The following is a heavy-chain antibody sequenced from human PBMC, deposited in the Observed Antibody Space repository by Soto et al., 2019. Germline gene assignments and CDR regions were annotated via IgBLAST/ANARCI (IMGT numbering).Heavy chain of an antibody. J-gene: IGHJ3*02. D-gene: IGHD6-19*01. CDR3: AKDIIRYSSGSNGDAFDI. CDR2: ISGTGGST. V-gene: IGHV3-23*01. Sequence: PGGSLRLSCAASGFTFSSYAMSWVRQAPGKGLEWVSAISGTGGSTYYADSVKGRFTISRDKSKNTLYLQMNSLRAEDTAVYYCAKDIIRYSSGSNGDAFDIWGQGTMVTVSS. CDR1: GFTFSSYA.